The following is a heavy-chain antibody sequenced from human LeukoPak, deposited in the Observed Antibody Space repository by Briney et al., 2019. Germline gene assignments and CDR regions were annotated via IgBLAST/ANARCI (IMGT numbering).Heavy chain of an antibody. J-gene: IGHJ4*02. V-gene: IGHV1-18*01. CDR3: ARSSPGYSSSWGEY. D-gene: IGHD6-13*01. Sequence: GASVKVSCKTSGYTFTTYGITWVRQAPGQGLEWMGWISTYNGNTKYAQKVQGRVTMTTDTSTSTVYMELRSLRSDDTAVYYCARSSPGYSSSWGEYWGQGTLVTVSS. CDR2: ISTYNGNT. CDR1: GYTFTTYG.